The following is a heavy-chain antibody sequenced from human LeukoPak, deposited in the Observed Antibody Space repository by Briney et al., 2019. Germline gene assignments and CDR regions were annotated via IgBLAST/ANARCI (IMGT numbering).Heavy chain of an antibody. CDR3: AKRAWDSTSPAFDP. Sequence: GGSLRLSCAASGFTFSSYSMNWVRQAPGKGLEWVSSISSSSSYIYYADSVKGRFTISRDNSKNTLYLQMNSLRAEDTAVYYCAKRAWDSTSPAFDPWGQGTLVTVSS. CDR2: ISSSSSYI. CDR1: GFTFSSYS. D-gene: IGHD2-2*01. V-gene: IGHV3-21*04. J-gene: IGHJ5*02.